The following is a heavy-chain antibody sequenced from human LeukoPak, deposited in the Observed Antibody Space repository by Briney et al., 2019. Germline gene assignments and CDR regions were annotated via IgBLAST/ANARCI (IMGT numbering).Heavy chain of an antibody. CDR3: ARVQLWFGEPHSGVYYFDY. D-gene: IGHD3-10*01. CDR2: IYYSGST. J-gene: IGHJ4*02. CDR1: GGSLSSGGYY. V-gene: IGHV4-31*03. Sequence: SQTLSLTCTVSGGSLSSGGYYWSWIRQHPGKGLEWIGYIYYSGSTYYNPSLKSRVTISVDASKNQFSLKLSSVTAADTAVYYCARVQLWFGEPHSGVYYFDYWGQGTLVTVSS.